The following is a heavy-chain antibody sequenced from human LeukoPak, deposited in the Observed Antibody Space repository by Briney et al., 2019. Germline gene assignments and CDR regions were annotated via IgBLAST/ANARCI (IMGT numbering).Heavy chain of an antibody. CDR1: GFTFSSYG. V-gene: IGHV3-23*01. D-gene: IGHD3-10*01. CDR2: ISGSGGST. J-gene: IGHJ5*01. CDR3: AKAATYFYGSVTYDWFES. Sequence: PGGSLRLSCAASGFTFSSYGMSWVRQAPGKGLEWVSAISGSGGSTYYADSVRDRFTISRDNGKSTIYLQMNSLRVDDTAIYYCAKAATYFYGSVTYDWFESWGQGTLVTVSS.